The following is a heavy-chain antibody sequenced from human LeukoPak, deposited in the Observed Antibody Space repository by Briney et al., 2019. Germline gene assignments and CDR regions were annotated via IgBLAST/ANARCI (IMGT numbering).Heavy chain of an antibody. CDR2: ISYDGSNK. V-gene: IGHV3-30*18. J-gene: IGHJ6*04. CDR3: AKKMRLEYYYYGMDV. CDR1: GFTLSTYW. Sequence: PGGSLRLSCSASGFTLSTYWMAWVRQAPGKGLEWVAVISYDGSNKYYADSVKGRFTISRDNSKNTLYLQMNSLRAEDTAVYYCAKKMRLEYYYYGMDVWGKGTTVTVSS. D-gene: IGHD1-1*01.